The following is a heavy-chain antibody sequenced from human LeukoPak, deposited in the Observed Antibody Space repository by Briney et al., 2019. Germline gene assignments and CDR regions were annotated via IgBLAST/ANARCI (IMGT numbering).Heavy chain of an antibody. Sequence: KPSETLSLSCTVSAGSIASYFWNWIRQPPGKGLEWIGYLYYSGSTSYNPSLKSRVTVSLDTSKNQFSLRLSSVTAADTAVYYCARHKFIAVAGSLQYSGMDVWGQGTTVTVSS. CDR1: AGSIASYF. CDR2: LYYSGST. V-gene: IGHV4-59*08. D-gene: IGHD6-19*01. CDR3: ARHKFIAVAGSLQYSGMDV. J-gene: IGHJ6*02.